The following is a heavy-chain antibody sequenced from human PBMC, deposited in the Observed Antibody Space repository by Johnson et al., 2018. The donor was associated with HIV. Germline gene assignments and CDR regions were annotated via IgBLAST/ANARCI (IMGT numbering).Heavy chain of an antibody. CDR1: GFTVSSNY. V-gene: IGHV3-30*18. D-gene: IGHD3-22*01. CDR3: AKGVSDSSGYYYGEDAFDI. CDR2: ISYDGSNK. Sequence: QVQLVESGGGLIQPGGSLRLSCAASGFTVSSNYMSWVRQAPGKGLEWVAVISYDGSNKYYADSVKGRFTISRDNSKNTLYLQMNSLRAEDTAVYYCAKGVSDSSGYYYGEDAFDIWGQGTMVIVSS. J-gene: IGHJ3*02.